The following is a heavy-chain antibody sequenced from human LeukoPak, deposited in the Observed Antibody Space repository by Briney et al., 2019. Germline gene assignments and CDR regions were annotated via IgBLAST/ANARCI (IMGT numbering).Heavy chain of an antibody. Sequence: GRSLRLSCAASGFTFSSYAMHWVRQAPGKGLEWVAVISYDGSNKYYADSVKGRFTISRDNSKNTLYLQMNSLRAEDTAVYYCAREGAIFRVVIIHGDYWGQGTLVTVSS. CDR2: ISYDGSNK. V-gene: IGHV3-30-3*01. D-gene: IGHD3-3*01. J-gene: IGHJ4*02. CDR1: GFTFSSYA. CDR3: AREGAIFRVVIIHGDY.